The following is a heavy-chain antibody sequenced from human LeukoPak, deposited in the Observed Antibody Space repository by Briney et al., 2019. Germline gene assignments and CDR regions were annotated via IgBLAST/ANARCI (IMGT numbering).Heavy chain of an antibody. D-gene: IGHD4-23*01. CDR3: ASPSVDNYYYYYMDV. CDR2: IFYSGST. Sequence: SETLSLTCTVSGGSISTSNYYWGWIRQPPGKGLEWIGNIFYSGSTYYNPSLKSRVTISVDTSKNQFSLKLSSVTAADTAVYYCASPSVDNYYYYYMDVWGKGTTVTVSS. J-gene: IGHJ6*03. CDR1: GGSISTSNYY. V-gene: IGHV4-39*07.